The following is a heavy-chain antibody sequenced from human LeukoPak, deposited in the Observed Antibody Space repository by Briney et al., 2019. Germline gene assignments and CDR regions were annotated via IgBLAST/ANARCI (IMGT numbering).Heavy chain of an antibody. CDR2: ISGSGGSGART. J-gene: IGHJ4*02. CDR1: GFTFSSYA. Sequence: GSLRLSCAASGFTFSSYAMSWVRQAPGKGLECVSAISGSGGSGARTYYADSVKGRFTISRDNSKNTLYLDMNSLRAEDSAIYYCAKVIITGSFPDYFDNWGQGTLVTVSS. V-gene: IGHV3-23*01. D-gene: IGHD3-10*01. CDR3: AKVIITGSFPDYFDN.